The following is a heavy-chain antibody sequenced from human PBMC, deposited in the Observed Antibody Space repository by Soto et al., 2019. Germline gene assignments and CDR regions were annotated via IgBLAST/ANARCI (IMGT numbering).Heavy chain of an antibody. V-gene: IGHV3-21*01. J-gene: IGHJ6*02. D-gene: IGHD3-10*01. Sequence: GGSLRLSCAASGFTFSSYSMNWVRQAPGKGLEWVSSISSSSSYIYYADSVKGRFTISRDNAKNSLYLQMNSLRAEDTAVYYCARDRGSEVLRDYYYYGMDVWGQGTTVTVSS. CDR1: GFTFSSYS. CDR2: ISSSSSYI. CDR3: ARDRGSEVLRDYYYYGMDV.